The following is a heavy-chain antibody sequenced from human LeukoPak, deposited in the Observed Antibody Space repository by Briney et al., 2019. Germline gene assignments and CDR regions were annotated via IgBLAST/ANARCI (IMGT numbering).Heavy chain of an antibody. CDR3: AGDDGSGSSYPEPPVDY. CDR2: IRFDGSIK. Sequence: GGSLRLSWAASGFTFSSYGMHWVRQAPGKGLEWGAFIRFDGSIKYYAESVKGRFTISRDNSKNTLYVLMNSLRDEDTAVYFCAGDDGSGSSYPEPPVDYWGQGTLVTVSS. J-gene: IGHJ4*02. D-gene: IGHD3-10*01. CDR1: GFTFSSYG. V-gene: IGHV3-30*02.